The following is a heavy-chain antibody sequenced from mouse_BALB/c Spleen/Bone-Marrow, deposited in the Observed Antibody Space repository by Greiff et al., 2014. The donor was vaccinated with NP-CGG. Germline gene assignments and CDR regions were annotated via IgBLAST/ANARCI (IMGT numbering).Heavy chain of an antibody. J-gene: IGHJ2*01. CDR2: INPSTGYT. D-gene: IGHD1-1*01. Sequence: LQESGAELAKPGASVKMSCKASGYTFTSYWMHWVKQRPGQGLEWIGYINPSTGYTEYNQKFKDKATLTADKSSSTAYMQLSSLTSEDSAVYYCANYGSPSYYFDYWGQGTTLTVSS. CDR1: GYTFTSYW. V-gene: IGHV1-7*01. CDR3: ANYGSPSYYFDY.